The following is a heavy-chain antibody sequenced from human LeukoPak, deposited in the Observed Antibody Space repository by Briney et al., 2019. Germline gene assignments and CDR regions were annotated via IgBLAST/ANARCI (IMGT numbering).Heavy chain of an antibody. D-gene: IGHD6-19*01. CDR3: ARGMAGTDEVFNI. CDR1: RGSINSNTYP. J-gene: IGHJ3*02. V-gene: IGHV4-39*07. CDR2: IYYSGTT. Sequence: PSETLSLTCTVSRGSINSNTYPWGWIRQPPGKGLEWIGNIYYSGTTYYNASLKSRVTISLDTSKNQFSLRLTSVSAADTAVYYCARGMAGTDEVFNIWGQGTMATVSS.